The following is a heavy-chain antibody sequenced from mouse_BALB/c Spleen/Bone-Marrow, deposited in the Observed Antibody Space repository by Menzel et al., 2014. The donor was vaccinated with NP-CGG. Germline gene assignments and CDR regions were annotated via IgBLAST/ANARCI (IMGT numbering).Heavy chain of an antibody. Sequence: QVQLKHSGAELARPGASVKMSCKASGYTFTSYTIHWVKQRPGQGLEWIGYINPSSDYTNYNQKFKDKATLTADKSSSTAYMQLSSLTSEDSAVYYCAREGLRAWFVYWGQGTLVTVSA. CDR2: INPSSDYT. D-gene: IGHD2-4*01. J-gene: IGHJ3*01. CDR1: GYTFTSYT. V-gene: IGHV1-4*01. CDR3: AREGLRAWFVY.